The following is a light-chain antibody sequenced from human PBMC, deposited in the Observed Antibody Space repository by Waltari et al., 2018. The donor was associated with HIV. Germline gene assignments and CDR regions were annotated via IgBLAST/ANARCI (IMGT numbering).Light chain of an antibody. CDR1: QSVSSNS. V-gene: IGKV3-20*01. J-gene: IGKJ3*01. CDR3: QHYASSSFT. CDR2: GAS. Sequence: EIVLTQSPGTLSLSPGDRATLSCRASQSVSSNSLVWYQHKPGQAPRVLIYGASRRATGIPDRFSGSGSGTDFTLTISRLEPEDFAVYYCQHYASSSFTFGPGTKVDIK.